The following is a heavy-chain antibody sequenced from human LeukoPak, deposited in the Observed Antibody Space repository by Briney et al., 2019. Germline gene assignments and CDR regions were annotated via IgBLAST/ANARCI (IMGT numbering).Heavy chain of an antibody. V-gene: IGHV3-23*01. CDR3: AKSHTSHMTLITGRSLFMDV. J-gene: IGHJ6*02. CDR2: ISGSGAGK. Sequence: GGSLRLSCATSGFTFTDYALTWIRQTPGRGLEWVSTISGSGAGKYYADSVKGRFSISRDKSTDTVHLQMNSLRAEDTAIYYCAKSHTSHMTLITGRSLFMDVWGQGTSVTVSS. CDR1: GFTFTDYA. D-gene: IGHD2-2*01.